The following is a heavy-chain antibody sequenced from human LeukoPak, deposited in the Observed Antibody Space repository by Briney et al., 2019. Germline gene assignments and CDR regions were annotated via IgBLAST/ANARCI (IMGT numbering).Heavy chain of an antibody. CDR2: INPSGGST. D-gene: IGHD5-24*01. J-gene: IGHJ4*02. Sequence: ASVKVSCKASGYTFTSYYMHWVRQAPGQGLEWMGIINPSGGSTSYAQKFQGRVTMTRDTSTSTVYMELSSLRSEDTAVYYCAREKSVEMATMAFDYWGQGTLVTVSS. V-gene: IGHV1-46*01. CDR3: AREKSVEMATMAFDY. CDR1: GYTFTSYY.